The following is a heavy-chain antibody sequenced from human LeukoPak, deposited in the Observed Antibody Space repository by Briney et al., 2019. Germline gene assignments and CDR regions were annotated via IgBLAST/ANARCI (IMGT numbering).Heavy chain of an antibody. CDR3: ARGLSGSYTDAFDI. V-gene: IGHV3-49*04. CDR2: IRSKAYGGTT. J-gene: IGHJ3*02. CDR1: GSTFGDYA. D-gene: IGHD1-26*01. Sequence: GGSLRLSCTASGSTFGDYAMSWVRQAPGKGLEWVGFIRSKAYGGTTEYAASVKGRFTISRDDSKSIAYLQMNSLKTEDTAVYYCARGLSGSYTDAFDIWGQGTMVTVSS.